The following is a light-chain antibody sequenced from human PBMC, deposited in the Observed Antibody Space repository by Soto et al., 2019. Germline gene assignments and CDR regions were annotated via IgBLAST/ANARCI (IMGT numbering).Light chain of an antibody. V-gene: IGKV3-20*01. CDR1: QSVSSNY. CDR2: GAS. J-gene: IGKJ1*01. CDR3: QQYTGSPWT. Sequence: EVVLTQSPGTLSLSPGERATLSCRASQSVSSNYLAWYQQKPGQAPRLLIYGASSRATGIPDRFSGSVSGTDFALTISRLEPEDFAVYYCQQYTGSPWTFGQGTKVDIK.